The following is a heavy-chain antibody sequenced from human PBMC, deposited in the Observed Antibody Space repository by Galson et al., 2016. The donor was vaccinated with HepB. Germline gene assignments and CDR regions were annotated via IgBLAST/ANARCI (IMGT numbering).Heavy chain of an antibody. J-gene: IGHJ5*02. D-gene: IGHD5-18*01. V-gene: IGHV1-2*06. CDR3: AASGYGNWFDP. Sequence: VKVSCKASGYTFTGYHMHWVRQAPGQGLEWMGRINPNSGGTNYAQRFQGRVTMTRDTSISTAYMELSRLRSDDTAVYYCAASGYGNWFDPWGQGTLVTVSS. CDR1: GYTFTGYH. CDR2: INPNSGGT.